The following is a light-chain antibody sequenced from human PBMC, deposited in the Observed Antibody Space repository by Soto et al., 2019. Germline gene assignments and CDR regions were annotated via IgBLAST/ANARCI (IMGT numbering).Light chain of an antibody. V-gene: IGKV2-28*01. CDR1: EILVYSDGYNY. CDR2: LGS. Sequence: TQCHLSRPVTIGPPATIACRSSEILVYSDGYNYLDWYLQKPGQYPKLLIYLGSNRASGVHERFSGSGSGTDFTLKISRVEPEDVGVYYCMQALQHITLGKGQRLEIK. J-gene: IGKJ5*01. CDR3: MQALQHIT.